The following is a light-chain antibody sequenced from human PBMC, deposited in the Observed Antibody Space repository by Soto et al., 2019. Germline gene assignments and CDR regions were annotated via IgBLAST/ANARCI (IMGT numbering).Light chain of an antibody. J-gene: IGKJ2*01. CDR2: GAS. V-gene: IGKV1-5*01. CDR3: QQYNDLYT. Sequence: DVQMTQSPSTLSASVGDRVTITCRASQSIGTWLAWYQQKPGRAPQLVIFGASNLESGVPSRFSGSGSGTEFTLTISSQQPDDFATYYCQQYNDLYTFGQGTNLEIK. CDR1: QSIGTW.